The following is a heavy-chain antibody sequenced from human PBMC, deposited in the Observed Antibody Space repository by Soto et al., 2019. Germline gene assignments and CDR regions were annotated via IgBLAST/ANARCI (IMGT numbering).Heavy chain of an antibody. J-gene: IGHJ4*02. CDR2: IGWNSGSI. CDR3: AKVHCSSTNRYTNFDY. D-gene: IGHD2-2*02. CDR1: GFTFDDYA. V-gene: IGHV3-9*01. Sequence: GGSLRLSCAASGFTFDDYAMHWVRQAPGKGLEWVSGIGWNSGSIGYADSVKGRFTISRDNAKNSLYLQMNSLRAEDTALYYCAKVHCSSTNRYTNFDYWGQGILVTVSS.